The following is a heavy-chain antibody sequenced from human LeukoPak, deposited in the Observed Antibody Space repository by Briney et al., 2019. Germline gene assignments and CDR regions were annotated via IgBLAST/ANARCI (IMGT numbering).Heavy chain of an antibody. D-gene: IGHD6-13*01. Sequence: SETLSLTCTVSGGCIYNFYWSWIRQSPGKGLEWIGYIQYSGGTNYNPSLKSRVTISLDTSKNQFSLRLNSVTAADTAVYYCASDRNTGSWYFYWGQGTLVTVSS. CDR2: IQYSGGT. V-gene: IGHV4-59*08. CDR3: ASDRNTGSWYFY. CDR1: GGCIYNFY. J-gene: IGHJ4*02.